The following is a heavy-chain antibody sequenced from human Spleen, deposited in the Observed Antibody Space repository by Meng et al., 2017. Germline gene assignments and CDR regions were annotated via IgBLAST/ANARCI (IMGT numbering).Heavy chain of an antibody. CDR2: IIPIFGTA. D-gene: IGHD6-19*01. CDR3: ARDSPPGLRLVRNPLFNYYGMDV. J-gene: IGHJ6*02. CDR1: VGTFSSYA. Sequence: SVKVSCKASVGTFSSYAISWVRQAPGQGLEWMGGIIPIFGTANYAQKFQGRVTITADKSTSTAYMELSSLRSEDTAVYYCARDSPPGLRLVRNPLFNYYGMDVWGQGTTVTVSS. V-gene: IGHV1-69*06.